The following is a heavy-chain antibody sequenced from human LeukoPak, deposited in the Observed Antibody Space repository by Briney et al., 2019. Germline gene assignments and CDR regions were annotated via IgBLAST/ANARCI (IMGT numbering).Heavy chain of an antibody. CDR2: ISWDESTT. CDR3: ARGPNRWWVVSRNWGMDV. V-gene: IGHV3-43*01. CDR1: GLSIGDNS. Sequence: SGGSRRLSCAASGLSIGDNSMHWVRQAPGKGLEWVSLISWDESTTYYTNSVKGRFTVSRDSSKNSLNRQMNSLRTEDTALYYCARGPNRWWVVSRNWGMDVWGQGTTVTVSS. D-gene: IGHD2-15*01. J-gene: IGHJ6*02.